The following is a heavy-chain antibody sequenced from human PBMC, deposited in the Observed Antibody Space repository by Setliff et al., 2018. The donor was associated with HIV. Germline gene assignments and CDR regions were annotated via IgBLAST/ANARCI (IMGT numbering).Heavy chain of an antibody. CDR3: ARYSSSWHTFDY. CDR2: ISYDESNQ. D-gene: IGHD6-13*01. CDR1: GFSFRTYG. J-gene: IGHJ4*02. Sequence: GGSLRLSCAASGFSFRTYGMHWVRQAPGKGLEWVAVISYDESNQNYADSVKGRLTISRDNSNNTLYLQMNSLTHEDTAVYHCARYSSSWHTFDYWGQGALVTVSS. V-gene: IGHV3-30*03.